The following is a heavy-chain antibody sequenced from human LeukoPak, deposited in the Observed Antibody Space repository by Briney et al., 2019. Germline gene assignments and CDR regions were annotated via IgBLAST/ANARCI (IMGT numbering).Heavy chain of an antibody. CDR1: GGSFSGYY. Sequence: TSETLSLTCAVYGGSFSGYYWSWIRQPPGKGLEWIGSIYHSGSTYYNPSLKSRVTISVDTSKNQFSLKLSSVTAADTAVYYCARKEMATTKGFDYWGQGTLVTVSS. CDR3: ARKEMATTKGFDY. J-gene: IGHJ4*02. D-gene: IGHD5-24*01. CDR2: IYHSGST. V-gene: IGHV4-34*01.